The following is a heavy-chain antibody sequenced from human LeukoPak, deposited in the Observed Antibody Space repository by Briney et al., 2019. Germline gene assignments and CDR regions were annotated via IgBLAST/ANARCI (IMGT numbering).Heavy chain of an antibody. CDR1: GGSISSSSYY. Sequence: PSETLSLTCTVSGGSISSSSYYWGWIRQPPGKGLEWTGSIYYSGSTYDNPSLKSRVTMSVDTSKNQFSLRLSSVTAADTAVYYCASSGTWGRGTLVTVSS. D-gene: IGHD3-10*01. V-gene: IGHV4-39*01. CDR3: ASSGT. J-gene: IGHJ4*02. CDR2: IYYSGST.